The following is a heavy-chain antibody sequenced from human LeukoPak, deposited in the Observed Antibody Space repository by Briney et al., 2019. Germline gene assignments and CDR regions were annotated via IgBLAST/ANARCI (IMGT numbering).Heavy chain of an antibody. V-gene: IGHV1-2*02. D-gene: IGHD3-10*01. CDR3: ARDGVVRGVIIY. CDR1: GYTFTSYY. Sequence: ASVKVSCKTSGYTFTSYYMHWVRQAPGQGLEWMGWIDPNSGGTNYAQKFQGRVTMTTDTSISTAHMELSRLTSDDTAVYYCARDGVVRGVIIYWGQGTLVTVSS. J-gene: IGHJ4*02. CDR2: IDPNSGGT.